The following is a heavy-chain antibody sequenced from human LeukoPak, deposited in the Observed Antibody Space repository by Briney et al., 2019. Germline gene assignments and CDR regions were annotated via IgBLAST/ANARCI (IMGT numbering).Heavy chain of an antibody. CDR3: ARAKPKNMVRGLIMRRESRYYFDY. D-gene: IGHD3-10*01. Sequence: GGSLRLSCAASGFTFSSYAMTWVRQAPGKGLEWVSGINGSGGRTYYAVSVKGRFTISRDNSKNTLYLQMNSLRAEDTAVYYCARAKPKNMVRGLIMRRESRYYFDYWGQGTLVTVSS. CDR1: GFTFSSYA. CDR2: INGSGGRT. V-gene: IGHV3-23*01. J-gene: IGHJ4*02.